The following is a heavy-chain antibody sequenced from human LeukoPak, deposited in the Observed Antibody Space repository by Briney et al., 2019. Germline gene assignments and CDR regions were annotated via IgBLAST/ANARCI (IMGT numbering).Heavy chain of an antibody. V-gene: IGHV1-69*13. Sequence: SVTVSFKASGGTFSSYAISWVRQAPGQGLEWMGGIIPIFGTANYAQKFQGRVTITADESTSTAYMELSSLRSEDTAVYYCARPRNPTVTTNYFDYWGQGTLVTVSS. CDR3: ARPRNPTVTTNYFDY. CDR2: IIPIFGTA. CDR1: GGTFSSYA. D-gene: IGHD4-17*01. J-gene: IGHJ4*02.